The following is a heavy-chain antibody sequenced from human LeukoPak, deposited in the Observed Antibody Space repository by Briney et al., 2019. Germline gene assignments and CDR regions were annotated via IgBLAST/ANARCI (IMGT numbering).Heavy chain of an antibody. J-gene: IGHJ3*02. CDR1: GGSISSYY. V-gene: IGHV4-59*08. CDR3: AKNCSSTSCYWNDALDI. D-gene: IGHD2-2*01. Sequence: PSETLSLTCTVSGGSISSYYWSWIRQPPGKGLEWIGYIYYSGSTNYNPSLKSRVTISVDTSKNQFSLKLSSVTAADTAVYYCAKNCSSTSCYWNDALDIWGQGTMVTVSS. CDR2: IYYSGST.